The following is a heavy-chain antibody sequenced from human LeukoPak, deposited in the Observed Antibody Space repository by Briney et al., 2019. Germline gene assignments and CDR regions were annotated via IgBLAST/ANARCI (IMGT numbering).Heavy chain of an antibody. Sequence: GGSLRLSCAASGFTFSSYAMHWVRQAPGKGLEWVAVISYDGSNKYYADSVKGRFTISRDNSKNTLYLQMNSLRAEDTAVYYCARGPMVRGVIRVFDYWGQGTLVTVSS. V-gene: IGHV3-30-3*01. CDR3: ARGPMVRGVIRVFDY. D-gene: IGHD3-10*01. CDR2: ISYDGSNK. CDR1: GFTFSSYA. J-gene: IGHJ4*02.